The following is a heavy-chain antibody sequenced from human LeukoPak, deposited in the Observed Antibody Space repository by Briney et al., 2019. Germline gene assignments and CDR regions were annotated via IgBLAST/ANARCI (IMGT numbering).Heavy chain of an antibody. CDR1: GGSFSGYY. J-gene: IGHJ3*02. D-gene: IGHD5-24*01. Sequence: SETLSLTCAVYGGSFSGYYWSWIRQPPEKGLEWIGEVNHSGSTNYNPSLKSRVTISVDTSKNQFSLKLSSVTAADTAVYYCARPRWLQFYDAFDIWGQGTMVTVSS. CDR2: VNHSGST. V-gene: IGHV4-34*01. CDR3: ARPRWLQFYDAFDI.